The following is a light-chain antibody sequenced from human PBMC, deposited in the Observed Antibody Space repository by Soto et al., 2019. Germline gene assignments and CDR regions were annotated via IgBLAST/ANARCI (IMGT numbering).Light chain of an antibody. CDR2: DVS. CDR1: SSDVGSFDS. J-gene: IGLJ1*01. CDR3: KSYAGSNTYV. Sequence: QSVLTQPASVSGSPGQPITISCTGTSSDVGSFDSVAWYQHNPGKAPKLMIYDVSNRPSGVSSRFSGSKSGNTASLSISGLQTEDEANYFCKSYAGSNTYVFGSGTKVTVL. V-gene: IGLV2-14*01.